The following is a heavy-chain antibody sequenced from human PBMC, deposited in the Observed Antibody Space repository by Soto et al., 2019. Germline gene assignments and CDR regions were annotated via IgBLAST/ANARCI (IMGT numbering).Heavy chain of an antibody. CDR1: GFTFSTYA. V-gene: IGHV3-23*04. J-gene: IGHJ4*02. CDR2: ISGSGGST. D-gene: IGHD6-19*01. CDR3: AKPGYLEQWLVRGYFDS. Sequence: EVQLVDSGGGLVQPGGSLRLSCAASGFTFSTYAMSLVRQAPGKGLELVSAISGSGGSTYYADFVKGRFTISRDHSKNTLYLHMNSLRAEDTAVYDCAKPGYLEQWLVRGYFDSWGQGSMVTVSS.